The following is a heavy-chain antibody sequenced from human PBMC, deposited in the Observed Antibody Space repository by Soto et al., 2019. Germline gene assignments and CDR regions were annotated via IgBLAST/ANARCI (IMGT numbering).Heavy chain of an antibody. CDR1: GYTFSNYG. V-gene: IGHV1-18*01. Sequence: QVQLVQSGAEVKKPGASVTVSCKTSGYTFSNYGITWVRQAPGQGLEWMGWISGYNGNTNYAQTVQGRVTMTTDTPTGTVYMELRSLKSDDTALYYCSRFIMVGGWFDPNYYHGMDVWGQGTTVTVSS. CDR3: SRFIMVGGWFDPNYYHGMDV. D-gene: IGHD6-19*01. J-gene: IGHJ6*02. CDR2: ISGYNGNT.